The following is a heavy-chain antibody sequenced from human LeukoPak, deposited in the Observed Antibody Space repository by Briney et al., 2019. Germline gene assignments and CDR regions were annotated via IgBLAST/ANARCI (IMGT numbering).Heavy chain of an antibody. CDR3: ARLAVAGIY. D-gene: IGHD6-19*01. Sequence: NPSETLSLTCAVYGGSFSGYYWSWIRQPPGKGLEWIGEINHSGSTNYNPSLKSRVTISVDTSKNQFSLKLSSVTAADTAVYYCARLAVAGIYWGQGTLVTASS. CDR2: INHSGST. V-gene: IGHV4-34*01. CDR1: GGSFSGYY. J-gene: IGHJ4*02.